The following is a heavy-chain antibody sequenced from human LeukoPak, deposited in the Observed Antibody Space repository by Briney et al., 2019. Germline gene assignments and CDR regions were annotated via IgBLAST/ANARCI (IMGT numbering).Heavy chain of an antibody. Sequence: GGSLRLSCAASGFTFSSYWMSWVRQAPGKGLEWVANIKQDGSEKYYADSVKGRFTISRDNAKNSLYLQMNSLRAEDTAVYYCARPRQVAATPVDLGPFFDYWGQGTLVTVSS. CDR3: ARPRQVAATPVDLGPFFDY. D-gene: IGHD2-15*01. CDR2: IKQDGSEK. V-gene: IGHV3-7*01. CDR1: GFTFSSYW. J-gene: IGHJ4*02.